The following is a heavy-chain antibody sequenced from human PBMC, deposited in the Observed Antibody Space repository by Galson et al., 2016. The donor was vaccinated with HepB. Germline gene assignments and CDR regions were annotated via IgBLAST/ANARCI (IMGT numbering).Heavy chain of an antibody. V-gene: IGHV4-61*02. CDR3: ARGEYTYGYFDS. J-gene: IGHJ4*02. D-gene: IGHD5-18*01. CDR2: VFTSGST. CDR1: GGSIESDDYH. Sequence: TLSLTCTVSGGSIESDDYHWSWIRQPAGXXLEWLGRVFTSGSTNYSPSLKSRATISADTSKNQFSLKLRSVTAADTAVYFCARGEYTYGYFDSWGQGTLVTVSS.